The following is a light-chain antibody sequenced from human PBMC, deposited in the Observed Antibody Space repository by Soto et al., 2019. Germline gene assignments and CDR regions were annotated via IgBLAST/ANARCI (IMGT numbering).Light chain of an antibody. V-gene: IGKV3-20*01. Sequence: EIVLTQYPGTLSLSPGERATLSCRASQSVRSSYLAWYQQKPGQAPRLLIYGASSRATGIPDRFSGSGSGTDFTLTISRLEPEDFAVYYCQQYGSSPFTFGPGTKVDIK. CDR1: QSVRSSY. CDR3: QQYGSSPFT. CDR2: GAS. J-gene: IGKJ3*01.